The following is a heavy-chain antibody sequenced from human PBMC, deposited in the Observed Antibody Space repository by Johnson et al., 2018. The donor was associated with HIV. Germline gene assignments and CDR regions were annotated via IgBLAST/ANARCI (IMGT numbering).Heavy chain of an antibody. CDR3: ANARPYSSSGRGAFDI. CDR2: VSGSGGST. D-gene: IGHD6-13*01. CDR1: GFTVSSNY. J-gene: IGHJ3*02. V-gene: IGHV3-23*04. Sequence: VQLVESGGGLVQPGGSLRLSCAASGFTVSSNYMSWVRQAPGKGLEWVSAVSGSGGSTYYADSVKGRFTISRDNSKHTLSLQLNSLRPDDTAVYSCANARPYSSSGRGAFDIWGQGTMVTVSS.